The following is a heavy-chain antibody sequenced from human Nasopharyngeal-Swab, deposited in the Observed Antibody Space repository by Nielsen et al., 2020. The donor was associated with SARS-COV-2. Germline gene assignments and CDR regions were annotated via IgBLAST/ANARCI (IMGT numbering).Heavy chain of an antibody. CDR2: ITHDRINK. CDR3: ATLRTAPS. V-gene: IGHV3-30-3*01. D-gene: IGHD2-21*02. CDR1: GFTSSNYA. J-gene: IGHJ5*02. Sequence: GGSLRLSCAASGFTSSNYAMHWVRQAPGTGLEWVALITHDRINKYYADSVKGRFTISRDNSKNTVYLQMSSLRSDDTALYYCATLRTAPSWGQGTLVTVSS.